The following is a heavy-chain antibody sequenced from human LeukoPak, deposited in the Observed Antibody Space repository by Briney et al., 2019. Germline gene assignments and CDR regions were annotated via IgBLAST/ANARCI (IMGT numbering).Heavy chain of an antibody. Sequence: TGGSLRLSCAASGFTFSSYGMHWVRQAPGKGLEWVAFIRYDGSNKYYADSVKGRFTISRDNSKNTPYLQMNSLRAEDTAVYYCARAFYYGSGNDAFDIWGQGTMVTVSS. CDR3: ARAFYYGSGNDAFDI. CDR2: IRYDGSNK. V-gene: IGHV3-30*02. CDR1: GFTFSSYG. J-gene: IGHJ3*02. D-gene: IGHD3-10*01.